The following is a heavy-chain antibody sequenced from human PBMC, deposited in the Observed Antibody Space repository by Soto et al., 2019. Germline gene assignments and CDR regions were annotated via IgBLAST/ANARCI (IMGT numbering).Heavy chain of an antibody. V-gene: IGHV4-34*01. Sequence: SETLSLTCAVYGGSFSGYYWSWIRQPPGKGLEWIGEINHSGSTNYNPSLKSRVTISVDTSKNQFSLKLSSVTAADTAVYYCATGITGTQRLFDYWGQGTPVTVYS. D-gene: IGHD1-7*01. CDR3: ATGITGTQRLFDY. CDR2: INHSGST. CDR1: GGSFSGYY. J-gene: IGHJ4*02.